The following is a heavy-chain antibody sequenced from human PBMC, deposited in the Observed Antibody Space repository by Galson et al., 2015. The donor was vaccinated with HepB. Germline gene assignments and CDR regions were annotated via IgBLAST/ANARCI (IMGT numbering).Heavy chain of an antibody. Sequence: QSGAEVKKPGESLRISCKGSGYSFTKYWISWVRQMPGKGLEWMGRIDPSDSYNNYSPSFQGHVTISVDKSISTAYLQWSSLKASDTAMYYCARHGTRSTYDFWSGNNWFDPWGQGTLVTVSS. CDR2: IDPSDSYN. V-gene: IGHV5-10-1*01. CDR1: GYSFTKYW. J-gene: IGHJ5*02. CDR3: ARHGTRSTYDFWSGNNWFDP. D-gene: IGHD3-3*01.